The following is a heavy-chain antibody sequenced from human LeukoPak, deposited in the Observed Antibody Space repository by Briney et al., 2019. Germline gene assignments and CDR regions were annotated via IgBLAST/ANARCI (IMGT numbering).Heavy chain of an antibody. D-gene: IGHD4/OR15-4a*01. Sequence: GGSLRLSCVGSKFTVSDNCMSWVRQAPGKGLKWVSVIYSDGTTFYSDSVKGRFTISRDNSKNILYLQMNSLRAEDTAVYYCAGKKIFLVSGRNLTKARLFYSYDLDVWAQGTTVTVPS. J-gene: IGHJ6*02. CDR1: KFTVSDNC. V-gene: IGHV3-53*01. CDR3: AGKKIFLVSGRNLTKARLFYSYDLDV. CDR2: IYSDGTT.